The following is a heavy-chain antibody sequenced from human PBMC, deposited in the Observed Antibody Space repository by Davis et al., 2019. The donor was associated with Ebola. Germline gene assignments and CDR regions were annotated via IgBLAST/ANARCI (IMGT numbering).Heavy chain of an antibody. J-gene: IGHJ5*02. CDR2: ISYDACNK. Sequence: PGGSLRLSCAASGFNFRNFGMHWVRQAPGKGLEWLAVISYDACNKNYADSVQGRFTISRDNSRNTLFLQMNSLRSEDTAVYYCARADLWFGELRNNWSDPWGQGTLVTVSS. V-gene: IGHV3-30*03. CDR1: GFNFRNFG. D-gene: IGHD3-10*01. CDR3: ARADLWFGELRNNWSDP.